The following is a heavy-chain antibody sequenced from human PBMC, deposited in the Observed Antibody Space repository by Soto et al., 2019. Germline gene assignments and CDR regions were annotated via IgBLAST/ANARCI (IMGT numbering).Heavy chain of an antibody. Sequence: VESLKISCKVTGYNFTNYWVAWVRQMPVKGLEWMGIVFPGDSDTRYNPSFQGQVTFSADQSTGTAFLHWTSLKAPDTAVYYCAKDLTVGDYDGGLFDYWGQGTLLTVSS. D-gene: IGHD4-17*01. V-gene: IGHV5-51*01. CDR2: VFPGDSDT. J-gene: IGHJ4*02. CDR1: GYNFTNYW. CDR3: AKDLTVGDYDGGLFDY.